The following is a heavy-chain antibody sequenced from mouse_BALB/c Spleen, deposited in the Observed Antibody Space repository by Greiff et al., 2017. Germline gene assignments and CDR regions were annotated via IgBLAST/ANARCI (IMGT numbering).Heavy chain of an antibody. Sequence: DVKLVESGGGLVKPGGSLKLSCAASGFAFSSYDMSWVRQTPEKRLEWVAYISSGGGSTYYPDTVKGRFTISRDNAKNTLYLQMSSLKSEDTAMYYCARHRPYDGYYDYYAMDYWGQGTSVTVSS. CDR3: ARHRPYDGYYDYYAMDY. CDR1: GFAFSSYD. D-gene: IGHD2-3*01. V-gene: IGHV5-12-1*01. CDR2: ISSGGGST. J-gene: IGHJ4*01.